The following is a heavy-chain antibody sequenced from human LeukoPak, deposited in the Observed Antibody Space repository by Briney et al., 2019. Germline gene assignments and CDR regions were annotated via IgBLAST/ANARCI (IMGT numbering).Heavy chain of an antibody. CDR1: GFTFSTYW. CDR2: IKQDGSEK. D-gene: IGHD4-17*01. J-gene: IGHJ6*03. Sequence: GGSLSLSCAASGFTFSTYWMSWVRQPPGKGLEGVPNIKQDGSEKYYVDSVKGRFTISRDNAKNSLYLQMNSLRAEDTAVYYCARAPTVTTSYYYYMDVWGKGTTVTVSS. CDR3: ARAPTVTTSYYYYMDV. V-gene: IGHV3-7*01.